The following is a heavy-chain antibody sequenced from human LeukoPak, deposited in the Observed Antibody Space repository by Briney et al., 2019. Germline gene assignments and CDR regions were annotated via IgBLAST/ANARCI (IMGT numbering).Heavy chain of an antibody. Sequence: SGGFLRLSCAASWYTFSNTWMHLVRQAPGKGLVWVSLIKGDGSSTSYADSVKGRFTISRDNAKNTLYLQMNSLRAEDTAVYYCARASVYSPDYWGQGTLVTVSS. J-gene: IGHJ4*02. CDR1: WYTFSNTW. CDR2: IKGDGSST. V-gene: IGHV3-74*01. D-gene: IGHD2-21*01. CDR3: ARASVYSPDY.